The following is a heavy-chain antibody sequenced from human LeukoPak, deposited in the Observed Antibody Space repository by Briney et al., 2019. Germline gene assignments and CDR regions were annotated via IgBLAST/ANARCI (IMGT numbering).Heavy chain of an antibody. CDR3: ARGEVSASLYYLDF. CDR1: GYTFTGYY. CDR2: VSGYTGNT. Sequence: ASVKVSCKASGYTFTGYYMHWVRQAPGQGLEWMGWVSGYTGNTNYAERFQGRVTMTTDTSTSTVYMELTSLRSDDTAVYYCARGEVSASLYYLDFWGQGTLVTVS. V-gene: IGHV1-18*04. D-gene: IGHD2-2*01. J-gene: IGHJ4*02.